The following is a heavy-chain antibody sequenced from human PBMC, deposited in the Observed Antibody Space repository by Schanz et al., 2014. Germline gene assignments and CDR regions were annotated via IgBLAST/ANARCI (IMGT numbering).Heavy chain of an antibody. CDR3: ARRHHFRSGPYYYYYMDV. D-gene: IGHD3-3*02. CDR2: IWYDGSNE. V-gene: IGHV3-33*08. J-gene: IGHJ6*03. CDR1: GFTFSTYY. Sequence: VQLVESGGGLVKPGGSLRLSCAASGFTFSTYYMNWVRQAPGKGLEWVALIWYDGSNEYYADSVKGRFTISRDNPKKTLYLQMNSLRAEDTAVYYCARRHHFRSGPYYYYYMDVWGKGTTVTVSS.